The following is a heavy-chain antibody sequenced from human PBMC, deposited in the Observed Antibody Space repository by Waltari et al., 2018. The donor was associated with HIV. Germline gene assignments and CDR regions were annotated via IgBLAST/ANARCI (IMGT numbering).Heavy chain of an antibody. Sequence: QVQLQESGPGLVKPSETLSLTCSVSGYSISSGYYWGWLRQPPGKGLEWIGNIYHSGSSYYHPSLESRVTISVDTSKNQFSLKVSSMTAADTALYYCATIRAVAGSDYFDSWGQGILVTVSS. CDR1: GYSISSGYY. CDR2: IYHSGSS. J-gene: IGHJ4*02. V-gene: IGHV4-38-2*02. D-gene: IGHD6-19*01. CDR3: ATIRAVAGSDYFDS.